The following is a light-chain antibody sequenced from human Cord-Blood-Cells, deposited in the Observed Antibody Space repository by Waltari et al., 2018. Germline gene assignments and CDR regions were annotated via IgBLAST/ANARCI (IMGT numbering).Light chain of an antibody. CDR2: DAS. Sequence: AIQLTQSPCSLSACVRDRVTITCRASQGICSALAWYQQKPGKARKLLIYDASSLESGAPSRFSGSGSGTDFTLTISSLQPEDFATYDCHQFNSYPLTFGGGTKVEIK. J-gene: IGKJ4*01. CDR3: HQFNSYPLT. V-gene: IGKV1-13*02. CDR1: QGICSA.